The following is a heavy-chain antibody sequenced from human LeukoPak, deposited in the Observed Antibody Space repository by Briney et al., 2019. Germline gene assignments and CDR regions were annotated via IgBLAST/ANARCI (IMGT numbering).Heavy chain of an antibody. D-gene: IGHD6-13*01. Sequence: GGSLRLSCAASGFTFHTYGMHWVRQAPGKGLEYVSGIGPDGGTTYYAKSVKGRFTISRDNSKSMVYLQMDSLTADNMAVYYCARGAQLTDYWGQGTLVTVSS. CDR1: GFTFHTYG. J-gene: IGHJ4*02. CDR3: ARGAQLTDY. CDR2: IGPDGGTT. V-gene: IGHV3-64*01.